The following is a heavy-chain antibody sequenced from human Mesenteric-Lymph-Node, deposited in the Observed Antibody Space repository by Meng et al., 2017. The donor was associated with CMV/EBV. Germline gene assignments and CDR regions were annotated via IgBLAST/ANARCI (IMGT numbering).Heavy chain of an antibody. D-gene: IGHD3-22*01. CDR3: ARKRDARSSGYSL. Sequence: SVKVSCKASGGTFSSYAISWVRQAPGQGLEWMGGIIPIFGTANYAQKFQGRVTITTDESTSTAYMELSSLRSEDTAVYYCARKRDARSSGYSLWGQGTLVTISS. V-gene: IGHV1-69*05. J-gene: IGHJ4*02. CDR1: GGTFSSYA. CDR2: IIPIFGTA.